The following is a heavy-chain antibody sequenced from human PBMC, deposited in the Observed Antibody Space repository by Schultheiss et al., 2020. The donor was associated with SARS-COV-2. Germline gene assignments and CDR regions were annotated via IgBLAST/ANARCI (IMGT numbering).Heavy chain of an antibody. Sequence: GGSLRLSCAASGFTFSSYEMNWVRQAPGKGLEWVSYISSSGSTIYYADSVKGRFTISRDNAKNSLYLQMNSLRAEDTAVYYCARDRVTIFGVADMLDYWGQGTRVTVSS. CDR1: GFTFSSYE. CDR3: ARDRVTIFGVADMLDY. J-gene: IGHJ4*02. V-gene: IGHV3-48*03. D-gene: IGHD3-3*01. CDR2: ISSSGSTI.